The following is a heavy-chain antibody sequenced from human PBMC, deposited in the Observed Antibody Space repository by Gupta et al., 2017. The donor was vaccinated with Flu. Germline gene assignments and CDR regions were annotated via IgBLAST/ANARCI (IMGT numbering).Heavy chain of an antibody. CDR1: GFTFSSYA. V-gene: IGHV3-23*01. CDR2: ISGSGGST. J-gene: IGHJ6*02. D-gene: IGHD6-19*01. CDR3: AKESSSGWYGFYYYYGMDV. Sequence: EVQLLESGGGLVQPGGSLRLSCAASGFTFSSYAMSWVRQAPGKGLVWVSAISGSGGSTYYADSVKGRFTISRDNSKNTLYLQMNSLRAEDTAVYYCAKESSSGWYGFYYYYGMDVWGQGTTVTVSS.